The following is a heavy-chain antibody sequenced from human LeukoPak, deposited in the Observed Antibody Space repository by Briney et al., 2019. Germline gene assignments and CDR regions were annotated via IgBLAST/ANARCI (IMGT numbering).Heavy chain of an antibody. CDR2: IFCTGST. V-gene: IGHV4-39*01. CDR1: SCSFSSSSYY. D-gene: IGHD6-13*01. CDR3: ASVIAASGIRNVDY. J-gene: IGHJ4*02. Sequence: SETLSLTCTVSSCSFSSSSYYWGWIRQPPGKGLEWIGSIFCTGSTYYNPSLKSRVTISVHTSKNQFSLKLSAVVAADTAAHYYASVIAASGIRNVDYWGQGTLVTVST.